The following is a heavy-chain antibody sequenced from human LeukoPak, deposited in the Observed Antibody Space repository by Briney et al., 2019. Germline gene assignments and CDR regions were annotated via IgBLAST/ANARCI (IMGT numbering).Heavy chain of an antibody. J-gene: IGHJ4*02. V-gene: IGHV3-49*04. CDR3: TRDYGSGSYRRYFFDY. CDR2: IRSEPYGGTT. CDR1: GFNFGVYA. Sequence: PGGSLRLSCTPSGFNFGVYAMSWVPKAPGKGLEWVGIIRSEPYGGTTEYAASVKGRFTISRDDAKSSAYLQMNSLKTEDTAVYYCTRDYGSGSYRRYFFDYWVQGTQVTVSS. D-gene: IGHD3-10*01.